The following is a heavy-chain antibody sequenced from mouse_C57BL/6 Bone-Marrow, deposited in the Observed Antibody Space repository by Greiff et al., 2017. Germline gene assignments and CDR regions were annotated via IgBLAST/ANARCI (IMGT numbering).Heavy chain of an antibody. CDR2: IDPSDSYT. D-gene: IGHD2-3*01. J-gene: IGHJ2*01. V-gene: IGHV1-69*01. Sequence: QVQLKQSGAELVMPGASVKLSCKASGYTFTSYWMHWVKQRPGQGLEWIGEIDPSDSYTNYNQKFKGKSTLTVDKSSSTAYMQLSSLTSEDSAVYYCARDDGYYDYFDYWGQGTTLTVSS. CDR3: ARDDGYYDYFDY. CDR1: GYTFTSYW.